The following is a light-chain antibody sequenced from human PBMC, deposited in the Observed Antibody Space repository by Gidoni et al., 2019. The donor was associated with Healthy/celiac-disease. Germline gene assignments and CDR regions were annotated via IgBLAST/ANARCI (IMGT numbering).Light chain of an antibody. CDR2: EVS. Sequence: QSALTQPRSVSGSPGQSVTISCTGTSSDVCGYNYVSWYQQHPGKAPKLMIYEVSKRPSGVPDRFSGSKSGNTASLTISGLQAEDEADYYCCSYAGSFVVFGGGTKLTVL. CDR1: SSDVCGYNY. V-gene: IGLV2-11*01. J-gene: IGLJ2*01. CDR3: CSYAGSFVV.